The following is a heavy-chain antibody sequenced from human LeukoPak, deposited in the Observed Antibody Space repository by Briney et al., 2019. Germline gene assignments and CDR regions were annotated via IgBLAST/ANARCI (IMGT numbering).Heavy chain of an antibody. J-gene: IGHJ4*02. CDR1: GGSFSGDY. CDR2: INHSGST. CDR3: ARIYYDFWSGYPDY. Sequence: SETLSLTCAVYGGSFSGDYWSWFRQPPGKGLEWIGEINHSGSTNYNPSLESRVTISVDTSKNQFSLKLSSVTAADTAVDYCARIYYDFWSGYPDYWGQGTLVTVS. D-gene: IGHD3-3*01. V-gene: IGHV4-34*01.